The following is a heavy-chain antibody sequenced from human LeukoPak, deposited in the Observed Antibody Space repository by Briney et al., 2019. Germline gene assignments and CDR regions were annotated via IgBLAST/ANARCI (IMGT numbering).Heavy chain of an antibody. D-gene: IGHD3-22*01. CDR2: INPSGGGT. CDR1: GYTFSSHY. J-gene: IGHJ4*02. Sequence: ASVKVSCKASGYTFSSHYMHWVRQAPGQGLEWMGTINPSGGGTSYAQKFQGRVTMTRDTSTSTVYMDLSSLRSEDTAVYYCARVVYDSSGYYSFDYRGQGTLVTVSS. V-gene: IGHV1-46*01. CDR3: ARVVYDSSGYYSFDY.